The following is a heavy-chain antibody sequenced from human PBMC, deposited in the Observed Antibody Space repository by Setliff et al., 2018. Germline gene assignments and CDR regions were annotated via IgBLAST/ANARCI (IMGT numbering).Heavy chain of an antibody. Sequence: GASLKISCKGSGYSFTSYWIGWVRQMPGKGLEWMGIIYPGHSDTRYSPSFQGQVTISADKSISTAYLQWSSLKASDTAMYYCARQARGYYYDSSGYYRASPGYYYMDVWGKGTTVTVSS. CDR2: IYPGHSDT. V-gene: IGHV5-51*01. J-gene: IGHJ6*03. D-gene: IGHD3-22*01. CDR1: GYSFTSYW. CDR3: ARQARGYYYDSSGYYRASPGYYYMDV.